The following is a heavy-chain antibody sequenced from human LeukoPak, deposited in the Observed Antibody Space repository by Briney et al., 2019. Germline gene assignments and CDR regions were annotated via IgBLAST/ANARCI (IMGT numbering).Heavy chain of an antibody. D-gene: IGHD6-13*01. V-gene: IGHV4-34*01. J-gene: IGHJ4*02. Sequence: SETLSLTCAVYGGSFSGYYWSWIRQPPGKGLEWIGEVNHSGSTNYNPSLKSRVTISVDTSKNQFSLKLSSVTAADTAVYYCARSAKQQLPFFDYWGQGTLVTVSS. CDR2: VNHSGST. CDR1: GGSFSGYY. CDR3: ARSAKQQLPFFDY.